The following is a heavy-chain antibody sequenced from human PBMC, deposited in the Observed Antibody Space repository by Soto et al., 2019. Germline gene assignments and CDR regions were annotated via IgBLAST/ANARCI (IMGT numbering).Heavy chain of an antibody. CDR1: DGSISGYY. Sequence: SETLSLTCTVSDGSISGYYWSWLRQPPGKGLEWIGYIYSIGSTNYNPSLRSRVTMSIDTSQEQFSLELSSVTATDTAVYYCARHVNLPLAGTGFDSWGLGTLVA. J-gene: IGHJ4*02. V-gene: IGHV4-59*08. CDR3: ARHVNLPLAGTGFDS. CDR2: IYSIGST. D-gene: IGHD6-19*01.